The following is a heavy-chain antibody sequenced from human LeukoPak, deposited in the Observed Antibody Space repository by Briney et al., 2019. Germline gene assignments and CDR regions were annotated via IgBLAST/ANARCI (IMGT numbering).Heavy chain of an antibody. CDR3: AKGGPMDV. CDR1: GFTFSSYC. V-gene: IGHV3-30*18. Sequence: PGESLRLSCAASGFTFSSYCMHWVRQAPGKVLEWVAVIPYDGSNKFYADSVKGRFTIYRDNSKNTLYLQMNSLRAEDKAVYYCAKGGPMDVWGQGTTVTVSS. J-gene: IGHJ6*02. CDR2: IPYDGSNK.